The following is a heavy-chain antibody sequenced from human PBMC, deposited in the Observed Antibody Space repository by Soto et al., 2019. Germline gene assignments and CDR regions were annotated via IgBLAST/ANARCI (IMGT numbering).Heavy chain of an antibody. CDR2: ISYDGSNK. CDR1: GFTFSSYA. J-gene: IGHJ4*02. Sequence: QVQLVESGGGVVQPGRSLRLSCATSGFTFSSYAMHWVRQAPGKGSEWVAIISYDGSNKYYADSVKGRFIISRDNSKNTLFLQMNSLRTEDTAVYHCARGDGISGPEGYWGQGTLVTVSS. V-gene: IGHV3-30-3*01. CDR3: ARGDGISGPEGY. D-gene: IGHD2-15*01.